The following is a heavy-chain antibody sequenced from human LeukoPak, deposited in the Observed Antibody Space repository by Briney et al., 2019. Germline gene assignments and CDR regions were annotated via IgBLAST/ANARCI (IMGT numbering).Heavy chain of an antibody. D-gene: IGHD1-14*01. J-gene: IGHJ4*02. CDR1: GFTFSSYG. CDR2: IWYDGSNK. CDR3: AKVGKTNAGFDY. V-gene: IGHV3-33*06. Sequence: GGSLRLSCAASGFTFSSYGMHWVRQAPGKGLEWVAVIWYDGSNKYYADSVKGRFTISRDNSKNTLYPQMNSLRAEDTAVYYCAKVGKTNAGFDYWGQGTLVTVSS.